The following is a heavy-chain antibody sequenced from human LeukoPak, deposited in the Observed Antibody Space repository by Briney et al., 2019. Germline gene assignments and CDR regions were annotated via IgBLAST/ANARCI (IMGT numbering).Heavy chain of an antibody. CDR3: AKRGLGDREAFDI. V-gene: IGHV3-23*01. Sequence: GGSLRLSCAGSGFSFSTYAVMWVRQAPGKGLEWVSGISGTGSSTYYADSVKGRFTISRDNSKNTLYLQMNSLRVEDTAVYYCAKRGLGDREAFDIWGQGTMVTVSS. J-gene: IGHJ3*02. CDR1: GFSFSTYA. CDR2: ISGTGSST. D-gene: IGHD2-21*02.